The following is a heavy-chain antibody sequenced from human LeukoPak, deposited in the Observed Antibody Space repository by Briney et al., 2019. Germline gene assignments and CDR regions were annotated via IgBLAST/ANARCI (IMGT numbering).Heavy chain of an antibody. CDR2: ISAYNGNT. CDR3: AGGSGACAY. V-gene: IGHV1-18*01. J-gene: IGHJ4*02. CDR1: GYTFTSYG. D-gene: IGHD3-3*01. Sequence: ASVKVSCKASGYTFTSYGISWVRQAPGQGLEWMGWISAYNGNTNYAQKLQGRVTMTTDTTTSTAHMELRSLRSDDTAVYYCAGGSGACAYWGQGTLVTVSS.